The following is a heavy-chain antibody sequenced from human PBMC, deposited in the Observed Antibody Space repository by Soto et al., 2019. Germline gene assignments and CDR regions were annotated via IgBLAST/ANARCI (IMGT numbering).Heavy chain of an antibody. Sequence: GGSLRLSCAASGFTFSSYAMSWVRQAPGKGLEWVSAISGSGGSTYYADSVKGRFTISRDNSKNTLYLQMNSLRAEDTAVYYCAKGVQQLAKSYYYYYGMDVWGQGTTVTVSS. CDR3: AKGVQQLAKSYYYYYGMDV. V-gene: IGHV3-23*01. D-gene: IGHD6-13*01. CDR1: GFTFSSYA. CDR2: ISGSGGST. J-gene: IGHJ6*02.